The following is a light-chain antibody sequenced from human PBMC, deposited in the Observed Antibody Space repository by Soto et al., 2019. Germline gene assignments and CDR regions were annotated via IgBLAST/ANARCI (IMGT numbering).Light chain of an antibody. V-gene: IGKV3-11*01. CDR2: DAS. Sequence: EIVWTQSPATLSLSPGERATLSCRASQSVSSYLAWYQKKPGQAPRLLIYDASNRATGIPARFSGSGSGTDFTLTISRLEPEDFAVYYCQQRSNWPITFGQGTRLEIK. J-gene: IGKJ5*01. CDR1: QSVSSY. CDR3: QQRSNWPIT.